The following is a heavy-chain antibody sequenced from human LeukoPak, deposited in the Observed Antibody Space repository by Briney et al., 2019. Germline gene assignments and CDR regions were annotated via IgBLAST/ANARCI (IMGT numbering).Heavy chain of an antibody. CDR3: ARGTSYYYGMDV. J-gene: IGHJ6*02. D-gene: IGHD1-1*01. V-gene: IGHV3-66*01. CDR1: GFTVSSNY. Sequence: GESLKISCAASGFTVSSNYMSWVRQAPGEGLEWVSVIYSGGSTYYADSVKGRFTISRDNSKNTLYLQMNSLRAEDTAVYYCARGTSYYYGMDVWGQGTTVTVSS. CDR2: IYSGGST.